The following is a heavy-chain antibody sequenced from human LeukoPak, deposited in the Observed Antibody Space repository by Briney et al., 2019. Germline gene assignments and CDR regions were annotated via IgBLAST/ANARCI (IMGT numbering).Heavy chain of an antibody. D-gene: IGHD3-16*02. CDR2: IIPIFGTA. V-gene: IGHV1-69*13. Sequence: GASVKVSCKASGGTFSSYAISWVRQAPGQGLEWMGGIIPIFGTANYAQKFQGRVTITADESTSTAYMELSSLRSEDTAVYYCASQPIYDYVWGSYRPFDYWGQGTLVTVSS. CDR1: GGTFSSYA. CDR3: ASQPIYDYVWGSYRPFDY. J-gene: IGHJ4*02.